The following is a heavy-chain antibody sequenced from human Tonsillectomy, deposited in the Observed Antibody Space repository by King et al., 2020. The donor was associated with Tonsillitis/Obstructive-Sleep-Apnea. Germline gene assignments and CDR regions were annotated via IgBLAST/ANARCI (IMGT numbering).Heavy chain of an antibody. Sequence: VQLVESGGGLVQPGGSLRLSCAAAGFTFTNYWMTWVRQAPGKGLEGVANIKKDGSTKNYVDSVKGRFTISRDDAKNSLYLQMNSLRAEDTALYYCARDLSPTTGSIDAFDIWGQGTMVTVSS. V-gene: IGHV3-7*04. CDR2: IKKDGSTK. CDR3: ARDLSPTTGSIDAFDI. J-gene: IGHJ3*02. D-gene: IGHD1-1*01. CDR1: GFTFTNYW.